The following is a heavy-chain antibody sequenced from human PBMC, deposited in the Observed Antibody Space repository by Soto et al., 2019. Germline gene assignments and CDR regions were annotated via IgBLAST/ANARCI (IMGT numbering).Heavy chain of an antibody. Sequence: SQTLSLTCAISGDSVSSNSAAWNWFRQSPSRGLEWLGRTYYRSKWYNDYAVSVKSRITINPDTSKNQFSLQPNSVTPEDTAVYYCASHNWNDELWFDPWGQGTLVTVSS. CDR3: ASHNWNDELWFDP. J-gene: IGHJ5*02. D-gene: IGHD1-20*01. V-gene: IGHV6-1*01. CDR2: TYYRSKWYN. CDR1: GDSVSSNSAA.